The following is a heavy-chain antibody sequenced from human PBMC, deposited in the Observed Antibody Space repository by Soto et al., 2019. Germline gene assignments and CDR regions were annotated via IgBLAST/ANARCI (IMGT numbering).Heavy chain of an antibody. CDR1: GYSFTSYW. J-gene: IGHJ6*02. CDR3: ARHCSGGSCYRIFDYYGMDV. V-gene: IGHV5-51*01. CDR2: IYPGDSDT. Sequence: GESLKISCKCSGYSFTSYWSGWVRQMPGKGLEWMGIIYPGDSDTRYSPSFQGQVTISADKSISTAYLQWSSLKASDTAMYYCARHCSGGSCYRIFDYYGMDVWGQGTTVTVSS. D-gene: IGHD2-15*01.